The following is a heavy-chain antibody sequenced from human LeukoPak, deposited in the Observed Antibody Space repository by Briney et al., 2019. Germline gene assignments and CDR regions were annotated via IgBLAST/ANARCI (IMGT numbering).Heavy chain of an antibody. CDR1: GFTFDNYG. D-gene: IGHD4/OR15-4a*01. CDR2: VSGSDGMP. V-gene: IGHV3-23*01. Sequence: GGSLRLSCAASGFTFDNYGMSWVRQAPGKGLEWVSTVSGSDGMPYYADSVQGRFTISRDNSKNTLYLQMNNLRAEDTAVYYCAKDPSANDYFDYWGQGTLVTVSS. J-gene: IGHJ4*02. CDR3: AKDPSANDYFDY.